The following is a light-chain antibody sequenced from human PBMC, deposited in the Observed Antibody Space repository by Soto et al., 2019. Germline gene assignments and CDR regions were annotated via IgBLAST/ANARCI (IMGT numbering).Light chain of an antibody. V-gene: IGKV1-39*01. CDR1: QSINNY. CDR3: QQGFSAPPWT. Sequence: DIQMTQSPSSLSASVGDRITITCRSSQSINNYLNWYQQRPGKAPKVIIYDASSLQSGVPSRFSGGGSRTDCALTISSLQPEDFATYYCQQGFSAPPWTFGQGTKVEI. J-gene: IGKJ1*01. CDR2: DAS.